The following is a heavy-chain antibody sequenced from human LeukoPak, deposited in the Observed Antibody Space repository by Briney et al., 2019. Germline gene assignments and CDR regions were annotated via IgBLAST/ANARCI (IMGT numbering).Heavy chain of an antibody. Sequence: GESLKISCKGSGYSFTSYWIGWVRQMPGKGLEWMGIIYPGDSDTRYSPSFQGQVTISADKSISTAYLQWSSLKASDTAMYYCARQPRGPYSSGWYSMYWGQGTLVTVSS. V-gene: IGHV5-51*01. CDR2: IYPGDSDT. CDR3: ARQPRGPYSSGWYSMY. D-gene: IGHD6-19*01. CDR1: GYSFTSYW. J-gene: IGHJ4*02.